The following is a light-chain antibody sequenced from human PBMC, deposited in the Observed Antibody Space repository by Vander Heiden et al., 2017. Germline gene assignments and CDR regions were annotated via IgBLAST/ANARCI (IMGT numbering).Light chain of an antibody. J-gene: IGKJ2*01. Sequence: EIVLTQSPATLSLSPGERATLPCRASQSVSSSNLAWYQQKPGQAPRLLIYGASSRATGIPDRFSGSGSGTDFTLTISRLEPEDFAVYYCQQYGSSPLYTFGQGTKLEIK. CDR3: QQYGSSPLYT. CDR1: QSVSSSN. CDR2: GAS. V-gene: IGKV3-20*01.